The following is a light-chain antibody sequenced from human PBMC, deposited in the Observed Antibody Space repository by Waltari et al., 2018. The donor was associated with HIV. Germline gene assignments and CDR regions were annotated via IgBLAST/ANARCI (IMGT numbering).Light chain of an antibody. V-gene: IGLV2-23*02. CDR1: SSDVATYKL. CDR3: CSYVSNVI. CDR2: EVS. Sequence: QSALTQPASVSGSPGQSITISCTRTSSDVATYKLVSWYQQHPGKAPKLMIYEVSKRCSGVSARVSGSKSGDTASLTISGLQAEDEADYYCCSYVSNVIFGGGTRLTVL. J-gene: IGLJ2*01.